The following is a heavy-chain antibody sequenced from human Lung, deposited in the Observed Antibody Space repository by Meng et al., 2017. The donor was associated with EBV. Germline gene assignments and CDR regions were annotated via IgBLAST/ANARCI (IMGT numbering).Heavy chain of an antibody. CDR1: GFTFSGSA. CDR2: IRSKANSYAT. Sequence: EGRRVGFGGGVVQPGRSLGLSSAASGFTFSGSAMHWVRQASGKGLEWVGRIRSKANSYATAFGASVEGRFTISRDDSNNTAYLQMNSLKTEDTAVYYCTSRSFWGQGILVTVSS. V-gene: IGHV3-73*01. CDR3: TSRSF. J-gene: IGHJ4*02.